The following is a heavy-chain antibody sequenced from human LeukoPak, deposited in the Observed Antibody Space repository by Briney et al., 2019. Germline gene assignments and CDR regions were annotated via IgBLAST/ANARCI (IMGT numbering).Heavy chain of an antibody. J-gene: IGHJ4*01. Sequence: VGSLRLSCAASGFTFSNSAMSWVRQAPGKGLEWVSTLSGSGITTYYADSVKGRFTISRDNSKNTLYLQMNSLRAEDTAVYYCAKGIYSSGWSYFDYWGHGTLVTVSS. V-gene: IGHV3-23*01. CDR3: AKGIYSSGWSYFDY. D-gene: IGHD6-19*01. CDR1: GFTFSNSA. CDR2: LSGSGITT.